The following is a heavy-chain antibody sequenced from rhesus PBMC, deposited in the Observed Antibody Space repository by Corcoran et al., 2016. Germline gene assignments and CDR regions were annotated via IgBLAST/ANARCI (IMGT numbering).Heavy chain of an antibody. CDR1: GYTCTRYG. V-gene: IGHV7-114*01. J-gene: IGHJ4*01. CDR2: NNTYTGNP. Sequence: QVQLVQSGAEVKQPGASVKVSCKASGYTCTRYGMYCVRQAPGKRFGWMGWNNTYTGNPTHSQGFNVRFTFFIATSIITSYLQISSLKAEDTAVYYCARRNYSDSGYYSDYWGQGVLVTVSS. CDR3: ARRNYSDSGYYSDY. D-gene: IGHD3-28*01.